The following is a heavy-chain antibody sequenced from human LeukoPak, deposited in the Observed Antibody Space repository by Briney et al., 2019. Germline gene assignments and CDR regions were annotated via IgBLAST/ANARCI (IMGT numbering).Heavy chain of an antibody. CDR3: ARLYNSLFDY. CDR1: GGSISSGSYY. D-gene: IGHD1-20*01. Sequence: SQTLSLTCTVSGGSISSGSYYWSWIRHPPGKGLEWIGRIYTSGSTNYNPSLKSRVTISVDTSKNQFSLKLSSVTAADTAVYYCARLYNSLFDYWGQGTLVTVSS. V-gene: IGHV4-61*02. CDR2: IYTSGST. J-gene: IGHJ4*02.